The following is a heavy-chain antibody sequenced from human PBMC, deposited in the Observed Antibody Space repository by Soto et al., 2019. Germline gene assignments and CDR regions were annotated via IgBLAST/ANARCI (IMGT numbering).Heavy chain of an antibody. Sequence: QVQLVQSGAEVKKPGASVKVSCKASGYTFTSYGISWVRQAPGQGLEWMGWISAYNGNTNYAQKLQGRVTMTTDTTTRTAYMELNSLRSDETAVYYCASDRKHSGSYLRVTVSSDIGGQGRMVIVSS. J-gene: IGHJ3*02. CDR3: ASDRKHSGSYLRVTVSSDI. CDR1: GYTFTSYG. V-gene: IGHV1-18*01. CDR2: ISAYNGNT. D-gene: IGHD1-26*01.